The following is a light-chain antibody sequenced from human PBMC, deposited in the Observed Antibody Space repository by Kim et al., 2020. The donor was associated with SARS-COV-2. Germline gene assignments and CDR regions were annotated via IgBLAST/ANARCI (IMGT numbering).Light chain of an antibody. CDR1: QSVTTN. CDR2: AAA. V-gene: IGKV3-15*01. J-gene: IGKJ1*01. Sequence: EVVMTQSPGTLSVSPGERVTLSCRASQSVTTNLAWYQQKSGQAPRLLIYAAATRATGIPGRCSGSGSGTDFTLIISSLQSEDFAVYYCKQYDAWPRTFGQGTKVDIK. CDR3: KQYDAWPRT.